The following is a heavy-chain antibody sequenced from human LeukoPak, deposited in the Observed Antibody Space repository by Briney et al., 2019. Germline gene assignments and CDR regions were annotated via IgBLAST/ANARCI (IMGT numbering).Heavy chain of an antibody. CDR3: ARHGSAMTHPDY. CDR2: IYYSGST. D-gene: IGHD2-2*01. J-gene: IGHJ4*02. CDR1: GGSISSSSYY. Sequence: PSETLSLTCTVSGGSISSSSYYWGWIRQPPGKGLEWIGSIYYSGSTYYNPSLKSRVTISVDTSKNQFSLKLSSVTAADTAVYYCARHGSAMTHPDYWGQGTLVTVSS. V-gene: IGHV4-39*01.